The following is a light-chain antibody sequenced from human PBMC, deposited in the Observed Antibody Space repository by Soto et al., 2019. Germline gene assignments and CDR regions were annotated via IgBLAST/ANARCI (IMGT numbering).Light chain of an antibody. CDR3: QHRGEWPPGAT. CDR2: GAS. J-gene: IGKJ5*01. V-gene: IGKV3-11*01. CDR1: QSVSSN. Sequence: EIVMTQSPATLSVSPGESATLSCRASQSVSSNLAWYQQKPGQAPRLLIYGASNRATGIPARFGGRGSGTDFTLTISSLEPEDFAVYYCQHRGEWPPGATFGQGTRLEIK.